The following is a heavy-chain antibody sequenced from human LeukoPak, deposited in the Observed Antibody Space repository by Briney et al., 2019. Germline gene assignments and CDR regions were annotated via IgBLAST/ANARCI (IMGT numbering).Heavy chain of an antibody. V-gene: IGHV4-38-2*01. CDR2: IYGRAST. CDR1: GYSLGKNYY. CDR3: ARYDSRGSASIKFDY. D-gene: IGHD3-3*01. J-gene: IGHJ4*02. Sequence: SETLSLTCAVSGYSLGKNYYWGWIRQSPGKGLEWIGRIYGRASTSYNPSLMNRVTMSVDTSKNHFSLQLTSVTAADTAVYYRARYDSRGSASIKFDYWGPGIQVTVSS.